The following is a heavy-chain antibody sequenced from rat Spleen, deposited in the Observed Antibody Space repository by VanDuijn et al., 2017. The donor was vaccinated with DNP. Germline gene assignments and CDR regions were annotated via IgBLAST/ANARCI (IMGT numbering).Heavy chain of an antibody. CDR3: TRESWGYVMDA. D-gene: IGHD5-1*01. J-gene: IGHJ4*01. V-gene: IGHV2S75*01. Sequence: QVQLKESGPGLLQPSQTLSLTCTVSGFSLISNGVSWVRRPPGKGLEWMGIIWGHGNTDYNSALKSRLSINRDTSKSQVFLKMNSLQTDDTAIYYCTRESWGYVMDAWGQGASVTVSS. CDR2: IWGHGNT. CDR1: GFSLISNG.